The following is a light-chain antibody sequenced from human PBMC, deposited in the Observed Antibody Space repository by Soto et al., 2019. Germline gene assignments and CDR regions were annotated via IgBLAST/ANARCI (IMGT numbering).Light chain of an antibody. J-gene: IGKJ5*01. CDR2: NAS. V-gene: IGKV3-11*01. Sequence: ENVFTQSQCTLSLSPGERATLSCRASQTVSSSLAWYQQKPGQAPRLLIYNASNRTTGIPARFSGSGSGTDFTLTISSLEPEDFAGYYCQQRGDLPTIPVGQGTRLEI. CDR3: QQRGDLPTIP. CDR1: QTVSSS.